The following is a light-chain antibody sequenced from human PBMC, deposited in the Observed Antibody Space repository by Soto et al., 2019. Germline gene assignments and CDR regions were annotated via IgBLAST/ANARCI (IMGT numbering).Light chain of an antibody. J-gene: IGLJ3*02. Sequence: QPVLTQSSSASASLGASVKLTCTLSSGYSSFAIAWHQQQPEKGPRYLMKLNSDGSHSKGDGIPDRFSGSSSGAERYLTISRLQSEDEADYYCQTWGTGIRVFGGGTKVTVL. CDR3: QTWGTGIRV. CDR2: LNSDGSH. CDR1: SGYSSFA. V-gene: IGLV4-69*01.